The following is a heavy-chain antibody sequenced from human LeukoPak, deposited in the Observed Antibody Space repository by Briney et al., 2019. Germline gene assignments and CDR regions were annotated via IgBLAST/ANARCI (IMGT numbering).Heavy chain of an antibody. D-gene: IGHD1-26*01. CDR3: ARDRRSGSNYFDY. CDR1: GFTFSSYA. V-gene: IGHV3-23*01. J-gene: IGHJ4*02. Sequence: QSGGSLRLSCAASGFTFSSYAMSWVRQAPGKGLEWVSGISNSGSSTYYTDSVKGRFTISRDNSKNTLYLQMNSLRAEDTAVFYCARDRRSGSNYFDYWGQGTLVTVSS. CDR2: ISNSGSST.